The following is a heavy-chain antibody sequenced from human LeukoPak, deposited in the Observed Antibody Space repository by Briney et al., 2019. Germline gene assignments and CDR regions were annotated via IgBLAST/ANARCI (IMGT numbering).Heavy chain of an antibody. D-gene: IGHD3-22*01. CDR1: GFNFSDSR. J-gene: IGHJ4*02. CDR2: INQDGTEK. CDR3: VRGDRYFES. Sequence: SGGSLRLSCATSGFNFSDSRMTWVRQAPGKGLQWVANINQDGTEKHFLDSVEGRFTISRDNAKKSLYLQMSSLRPQDTAVYFCVRGDRYFESWGQGTLVTLSS. V-gene: IGHV3-7*04.